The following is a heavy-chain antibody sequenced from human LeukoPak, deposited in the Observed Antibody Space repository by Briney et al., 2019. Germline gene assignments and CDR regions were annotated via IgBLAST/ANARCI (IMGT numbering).Heavy chain of an antibody. Sequence: GGSLRLSCAASGFIVSRNYMSWVRQAPGKGLEWVSVIYDGNTYYADSVKGRFTISGDNSKNTLYLQMNSLRAEDTAIYYCAGFVRGLPHWGQGALVTVSS. CDR2: IYDGNT. D-gene: IGHD3-10*01. CDR1: GFIVSRNY. CDR3: AGFVRGLPH. V-gene: IGHV3-53*01. J-gene: IGHJ4*02.